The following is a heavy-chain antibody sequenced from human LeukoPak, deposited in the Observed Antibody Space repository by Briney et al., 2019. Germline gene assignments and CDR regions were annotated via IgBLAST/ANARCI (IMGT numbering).Heavy chain of an antibody. Sequence: ASVKVSCMASGYTFTSYYIHRIRQAPGQGLEWMGSIFPGHGGATYAQTFEGRVSIYTDMSTSTVYMEIYSLTSEDTALYFCSRDVGFTWFDPWGQGTLVTVAS. CDR1: GYTFTSYY. CDR2: IFPGHGGA. J-gene: IGHJ5*02. V-gene: IGHV1-46*01. CDR3: SRDVGFTWFDP. D-gene: IGHD3-10*01.